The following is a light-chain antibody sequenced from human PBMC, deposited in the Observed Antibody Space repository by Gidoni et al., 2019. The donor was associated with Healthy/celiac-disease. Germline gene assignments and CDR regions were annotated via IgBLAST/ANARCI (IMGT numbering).Light chain of an antibody. CDR1: QSISSW. J-gene: IGKJ1*01. CDR2: KAS. Sequence: DIHMTQSPSTLSASVGDRVTITCRASQSISSWLAWYQQKPGKAPNLLIYKASSLESGVPSRFSGSGSGTEFTLTISSLQPDDFATYYCQQNNSYSWTFGQGTKVEIK. V-gene: IGKV1-5*03. CDR3: QQNNSYSWT.